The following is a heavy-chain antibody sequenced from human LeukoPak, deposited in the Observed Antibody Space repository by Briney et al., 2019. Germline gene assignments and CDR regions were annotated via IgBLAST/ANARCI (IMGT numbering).Heavy chain of an antibody. V-gene: IGHV3-30*18. Sequence: GGSLRLSCAASGFTFSSYAMHWVRQAPGKGLEWVAVISYDGNNKYYADSVKGRFTISRDNSKNTLYLQMNSLRTEDTAVYYCAKDRVRGIIIYLEWFDPWGQGTPVTVSS. CDR1: GFTFSSYA. CDR3: AKDRVRGIIIYLEWFDP. D-gene: IGHD3-10*01. CDR2: ISYDGNNK. J-gene: IGHJ5*02.